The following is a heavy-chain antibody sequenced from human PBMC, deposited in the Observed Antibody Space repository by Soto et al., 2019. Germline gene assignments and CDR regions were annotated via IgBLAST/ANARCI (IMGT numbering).Heavy chain of an antibody. Sequence: QLRLVQSGAEVRKPGSSVKVSCKAPGDTFTNYAISWLRLVPVQGLEWMGGFRPFVEAADLAQKFRGRLTITADGSTSTAYMELSDLRSEDTAIYYCARGGYSNSWRFDYWGQGALITAS. CDR3: ARGGYSNSWRFDY. CDR2: FRPFVEAA. CDR1: GDTFTNYA. D-gene: IGHD2-21*01. V-gene: IGHV1-69*01. J-gene: IGHJ4*02.